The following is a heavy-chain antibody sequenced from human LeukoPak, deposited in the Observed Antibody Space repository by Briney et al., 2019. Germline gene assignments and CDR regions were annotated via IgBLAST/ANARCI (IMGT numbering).Heavy chain of an antibody. CDR2: MLYDGSNE. CDR1: GFTFSSYG. D-gene: IGHD3-22*01. V-gene: IGHV3-30*02. J-gene: IGHJ5*02. Sequence: PGGSLRLSWAASGFTFSSYGMHWVRQAPGKGLEGVAHMLYDGSNEYYADSVKGRFTISRDNSKNTLYLQMNSLRAEDTAVYYCALQRGQWLGVINWFDPWGQGTLVTISS. CDR3: ALQRGQWLGVINWFDP.